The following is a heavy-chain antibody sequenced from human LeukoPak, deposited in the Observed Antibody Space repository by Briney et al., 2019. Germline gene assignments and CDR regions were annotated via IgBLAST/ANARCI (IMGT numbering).Heavy chain of an antibody. CDR3: AKAAGKGSSLYPDC. J-gene: IGHJ4*02. CDR2: ISYDGSNK. Sequence: GGSLRLSCAASGFTLSSYGMHWVRQAPGKGLEWVAVISYDGSNKYYADSVKGRFTISRDNSKNTLYLQMNSLRAEDTAVYYCAKAAGKGSSLYPDCWGQGTLVTVSS. V-gene: IGHV3-30*18. CDR1: GFTLSSYG. D-gene: IGHD3-10*01.